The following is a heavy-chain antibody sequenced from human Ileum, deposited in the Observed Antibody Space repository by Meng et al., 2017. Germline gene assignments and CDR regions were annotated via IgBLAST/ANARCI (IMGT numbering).Heavy chain of an antibody. CDR1: GIIVSSNY. J-gene: IGHJ4*02. D-gene: IGHD4-11*01. Sequence: VQLVESGGGLIQPGGSLRLSCAASGIIVSSNYMSWVRQAPGRGLEWVSVISSTGGATYYADSVKGRLTISRDNSKNTLYLQMNSLRAEDTAVYYCVPRTTYFDSWGLGTLVTVSS. CDR2: ISSTGGAT. CDR3: VPRTTYFDS. V-gene: IGHV3-53*01.